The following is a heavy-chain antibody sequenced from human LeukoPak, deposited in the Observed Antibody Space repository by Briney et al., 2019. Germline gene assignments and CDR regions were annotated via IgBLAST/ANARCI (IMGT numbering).Heavy chain of an antibody. D-gene: IGHD4-17*01. Sequence: GGSLRLSCVASGFTFSNAWMNWVRQAPGKGLEWLGRITAGGATDYAAPVKGRFTISRDNSENTLHLQVNNLKTEDTAVYYCTSNRIPSTAVTTWYWGQGTLVTVSS. J-gene: IGHJ4*02. CDR3: TSNRIPSTAVTTWY. CDR2: ITAGGAT. CDR1: GFTFSNAW. V-gene: IGHV3-15*01.